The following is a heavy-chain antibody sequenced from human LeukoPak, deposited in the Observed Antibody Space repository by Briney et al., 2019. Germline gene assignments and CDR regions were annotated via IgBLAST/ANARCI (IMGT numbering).Heavy chain of an antibody. CDR2: IWYDGSNK. V-gene: IGHV3-33*01. J-gene: IGHJ5*02. Sequence: PGGSLRLSCAASGFTFSSYGMHWVRQAPGKGLEWVAVIWYDGSNKYYADSVKGRFTISRDNSKNMLYLQMNGLRAEDTAVYYCARDVWGESWFDPWGPGTLVTVSS. CDR3: ARDVWGESWFDP. D-gene: IGHD3-16*01. CDR1: GFTFSSYG.